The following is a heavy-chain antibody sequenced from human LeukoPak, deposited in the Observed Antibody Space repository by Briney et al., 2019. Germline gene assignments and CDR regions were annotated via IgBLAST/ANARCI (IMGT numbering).Heavy chain of an antibody. D-gene: IGHD5-24*01. CDR2: ISPSGGTT. V-gene: IGHV3-48*03. J-gene: IGHJ4*02. CDR1: GFALTTYE. Sequence: GSLRLSCGASGFALTTYETNWVRQAPGKGLEWVSNISPSGGTTYYADSVKGRFTISKDSAKNSLYLQMNSLRAEDTAVYYCARVGSMATALPVYWGQGTLVTVSS. CDR3: ARVGSMATALPVY.